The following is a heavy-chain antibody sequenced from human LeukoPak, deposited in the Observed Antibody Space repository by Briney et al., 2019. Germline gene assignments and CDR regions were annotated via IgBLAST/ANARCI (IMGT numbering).Heavy chain of an antibody. CDR1: GFTFSDHY. V-gene: IGHV3-72*01. CDR2: SKNKANNYIT. Sequence: GGSLRLSCAASGFTFSDHYIDWARQAPGKGLEWVGRSKNKANNYITQYAALVQGRFTISRDNSKNSLYLQINSLKTEDTAVYYCARDSSGQGDYWGQGTLVTVSS. CDR3: ARDSSGQGDY. D-gene: IGHD3-22*01. J-gene: IGHJ4*02.